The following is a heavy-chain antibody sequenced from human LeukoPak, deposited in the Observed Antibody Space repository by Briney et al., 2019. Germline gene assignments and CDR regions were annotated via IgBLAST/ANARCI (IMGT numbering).Heavy chain of an antibody. Sequence: SETLSLTCTVSGGSIRSYYWSWSRQLPGKGLEWIGFIYYSGDTYYNPSLKSRVTISVDTSKNQFSLKLSSVTAADTAVYYCARARPGNDGGNFDYWGQGTLVTVSS. CDR2: IYYSGDT. CDR1: GGSIRSYY. CDR3: ARARPGNDGGNFDY. D-gene: IGHD1-1*01. V-gene: IGHV4-59*01. J-gene: IGHJ4*02.